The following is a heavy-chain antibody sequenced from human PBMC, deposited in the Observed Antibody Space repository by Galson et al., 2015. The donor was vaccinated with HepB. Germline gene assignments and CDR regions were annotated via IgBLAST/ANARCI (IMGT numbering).Heavy chain of an antibody. D-gene: IGHD3-22*01. V-gene: IGHV5-51*01. J-gene: IGHJ5*02. CDR1: GYSFTDYW. CDR2: IWPGDSDT. Sequence: QSGAEVKQTGESLKISCKVSGYSFTDYWIAWVRQMPGKGLEWMGIIWPGDSDTRYSPSPQGQVTISADKSINTAYLQWSSLRASDTAMYYCARKGKDSNRIRYFDTWGQGTLVTVSS. CDR3: ARKGKDSNRIRYFDT.